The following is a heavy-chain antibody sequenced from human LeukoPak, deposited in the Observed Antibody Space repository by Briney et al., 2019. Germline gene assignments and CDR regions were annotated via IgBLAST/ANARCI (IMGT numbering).Heavy chain of an antibody. CDR3: ARETYYYGSGSYCY. V-gene: IGHV1-18*01. J-gene: IGHJ4*02. Sequence: GASVKVSCKASGYTFTSYGISWVRQAPGQGLEWMGWISAYNGNTNYAQKLQGRVTITRDTSASTAYMELSSLRSEDTAVYYCARETYYYGSGSYCYWGQGTLVTVSS. D-gene: IGHD3-10*01. CDR2: ISAYNGNT. CDR1: GYTFTSYG.